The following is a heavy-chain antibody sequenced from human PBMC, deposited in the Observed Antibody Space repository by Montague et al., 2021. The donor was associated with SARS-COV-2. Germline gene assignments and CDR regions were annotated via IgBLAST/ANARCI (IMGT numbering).Heavy chain of an antibody. Sequence: TLSLTCTVSGGSISSGGYYWSWIRQHPGKGLEWIGYIYYSGSTYYNPSLKSRVTISVDTSKNQFSLKLSSVTAADTAVYYCARVHIAVVTAMRYFDHWGRGTLVTGSS. V-gene: IGHV4-31*03. CDR2: IYYSGST. CDR1: GGSISSGGYY. D-gene: IGHD2-21*02. CDR3: ARVHIAVVTAMRYFDH. J-gene: IGHJ2*01.